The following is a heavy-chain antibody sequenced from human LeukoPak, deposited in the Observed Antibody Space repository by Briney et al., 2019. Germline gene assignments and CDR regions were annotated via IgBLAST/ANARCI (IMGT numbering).Heavy chain of an antibody. J-gene: IGHJ4*02. D-gene: IGHD5-24*01. Sequence: GGSLRLSCAASGFTFSGYAMSWVRQAPGKGLEWVSCISAGGGCTYYAASVKGRITISRDNSKNSLSLQMDSLRAEDTAIYYCAKDRRDGYNYLFDYWGQGTLVTVSS. CDR3: AKDRRDGYNYLFDY. CDR2: ISAGGGCT. V-gene: IGHV3-23*01. CDR1: GFTFSGYA.